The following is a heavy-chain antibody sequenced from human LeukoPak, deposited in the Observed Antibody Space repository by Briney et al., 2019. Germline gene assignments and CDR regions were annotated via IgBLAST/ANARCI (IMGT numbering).Heavy chain of an antibody. CDR1: GGSFSGYY. CDR2: INHSGST. Sequence: SETLSLTCAVYGGSFSGYYWSWIRQPPGKGLEWIGEINHSGSTNYNPSLKSRVTISVDTSKNQFSLKLSSVTAADTAVYYCARSRFWSGSYYFDYWGQGTLVTVSS. V-gene: IGHV4-34*01. D-gene: IGHD3-3*01. J-gene: IGHJ4*02. CDR3: ARSRFWSGSYYFDY.